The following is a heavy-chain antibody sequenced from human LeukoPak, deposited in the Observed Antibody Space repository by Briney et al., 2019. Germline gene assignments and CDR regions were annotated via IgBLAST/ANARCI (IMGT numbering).Heavy chain of an antibody. D-gene: IGHD3-3*01. CDR2: IIPIFGTA. V-gene: IGHV1-69*13. J-gene: IGHJ6*02. CDR3: AREPEFGVVNSVGMDV. CDR1: GYTFTSYA. Sequence: SVKVSCKASGYTFTSYAISWVRQAPGQGLEWMGGIIPIFGTANYAQKFQGRVTITADESTSTAYMELSSPRSEDTAVYYCAREPEFGVVNSVGMDVWGQGTTVTVSS.